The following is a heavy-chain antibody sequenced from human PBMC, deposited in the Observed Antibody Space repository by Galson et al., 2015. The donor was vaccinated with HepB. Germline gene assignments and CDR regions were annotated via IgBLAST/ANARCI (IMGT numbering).Heavy chain of an antibody. D-gene: IGHD2-8*02. Sequence: SLRLSCAGSGFTFSSYSMTWVRQAPEKGLEWVSYISSGFTTIYYADSVKGRFTISRDDAKNSLYLQMNSLRAEDTAMYYCARGRGCTGRTCFSSYFDYWGQGTLVTVSS. V-gene: IGHV3-48*01. J-gene: IGHJ4*02. CDR3: ARGRGCTGRTCFSSYFDY. CDR2: ISSGFTTI. CDR1: GFTFSSYS.